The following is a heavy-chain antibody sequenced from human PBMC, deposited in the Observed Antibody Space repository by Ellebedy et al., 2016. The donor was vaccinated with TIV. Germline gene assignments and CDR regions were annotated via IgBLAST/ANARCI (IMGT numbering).Heavy chain of an antibody. Sequence: SLKISCAASGFTFYAYSMYWVRQTPGKGLEWVSGINWNSRDLGYAGSVKGRFTVSRDNAKNSLYLQMNSLRVEDTTVYYCVRDEAWGQGTMVTVPS. V-gene: IGHV3-9*01. CDR3: VRDEA. CDR1: GFTFYAYS. J-gene: IGHJ3*01. CDR2: INWNSRDL.